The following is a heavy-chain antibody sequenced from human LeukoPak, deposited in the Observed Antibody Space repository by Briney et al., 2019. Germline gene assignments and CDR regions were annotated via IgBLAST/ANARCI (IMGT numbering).Heavy chain of an antibody. J-gene: IGHJ4*02. CDR3: ARGRGYSYGDNDFDY. CDR1: GGSISSYY. V-gene: IGHV4-59*12. Sequence: SETLSLTCTVSGGSISSYYWSWIRQPPGQGLEWIGYIYYSGSTNYNPSLKSRVNISVDTSKNQFSLKLSSVTAADTAVYYCARGRGYSYGDNDFDYWGQGTLVTVSS. CDR2: IYYSGST. D-gene: IGHD5-18*01.